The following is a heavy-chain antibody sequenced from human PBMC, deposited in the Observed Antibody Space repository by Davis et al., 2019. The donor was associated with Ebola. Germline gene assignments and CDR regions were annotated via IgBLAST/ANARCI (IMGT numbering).Heavy chain of an antibody. J-gene: IGHJ3*02. V-gene: IGHV1-18*01. D-gene: IGHD2-21*01. CDR3: ASCDCILRVGGAFDI. Sequence: ASVKVSCKASGYTFTSYGISWVRQAPGQGLEWMGWISAYNGNTNYAQKLQGRVTMTTDTSTSTAYMELRSLRSDDTAVYYCASCDCILRVGGAFDIWGQGTMVTVSS. CDR1: GYTFTSYG. CDR2: ISAYNGNT.